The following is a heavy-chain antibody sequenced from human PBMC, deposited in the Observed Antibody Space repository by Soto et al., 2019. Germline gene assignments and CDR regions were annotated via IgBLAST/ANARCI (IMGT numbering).Heavy chain of an antibody. CDR2: ISGNGGST. CDR3: AKGGLINTSPYDFDY. V-gene: IGHV3-23*01. CDR1: GFTFNNYA. D-gene: IGHD3-16*01. J-gene: IGHJ4*02. Sequence: DVQLLESGGGLVQPGGSLRLSCAASGFTFNNYAMNWVRQAPGTGLEWVSTISGNGGSTYYADSVKGRFTISRDNSKNTLYLQMNSLRAEDTALYYCAKGGLINTSPYDFDYWGQGTLVTVSS.